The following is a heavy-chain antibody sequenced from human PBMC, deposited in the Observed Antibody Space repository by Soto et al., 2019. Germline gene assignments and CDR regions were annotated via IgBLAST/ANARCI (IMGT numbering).Heavy chain of an antibody. V-gene: IGHV1-18*01. CDR2: ISGYSGIT. Sequence: QVQLVQSGAEVKKPGASVKVSCKASGYTFTSYDINWVRQAPGQGLEWMGWISGYSGITNYAPRLQDRVTMTTDTATSTAYMELRSLRSDDTVIFYCARDDASSSRARAFDLWGQGTMVTVSS. J-gene: IGHJ3*01. CDR3: ARDDASSSRARAFDL. D-gene: IGHD6-13*01. CDR1: GYTFTSYD.